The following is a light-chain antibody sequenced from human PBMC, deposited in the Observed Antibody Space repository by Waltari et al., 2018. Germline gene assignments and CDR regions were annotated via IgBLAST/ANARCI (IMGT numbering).Light chain of an antibody. CDR3: QQANSFPFT. Sequence: DILMPQSPSSVSASFGDTVPITCRASQGISSWLAWYQQKRGKAPRLLMYAASNLQCGVPSRFSGSGSGTDFTLTISSLQPEDFATYYCQQANSFPFTFGPGTKVDIK. CDR1: QGISSW. CDR2: AAS. J-gene: IGKJ3*01. V-gene: IGKV1D-12*01.